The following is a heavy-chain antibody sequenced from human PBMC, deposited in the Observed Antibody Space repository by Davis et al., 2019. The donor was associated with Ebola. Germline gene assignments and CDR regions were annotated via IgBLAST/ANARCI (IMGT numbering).Heavy chain of an antibody. V-gene: IGHV1-18*01. CDR3: ARIEGVIAGEVDY. Sequence: AASVKVSCKASGGTFSSYAISWVRQAPGQGLEWMGRINPNSGGTNYAQKLQGRVTMTTDTSTSTAYMELRSLRSDDTAVYYCARIEGVIAGEVDYWGQGTLVTVSS. J-gene: IGHJ4*02. CDR2: INPNSGGT. D-gene: IGHD2/OR15-2a*01. CDR1: GGTFSSYA.